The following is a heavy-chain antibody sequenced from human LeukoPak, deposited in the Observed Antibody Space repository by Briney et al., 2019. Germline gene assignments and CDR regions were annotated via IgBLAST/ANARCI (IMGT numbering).Heavy chain of an antibody. CDR1: GYTFTSYG. Sequence: ASVKVSCKASGYTFTSYGISWVRQAPGQGLEWMGWISAYNGNTNYAQKLQGRVTMTTDTSTSTAYMELRSLRSDDTAVYYCARGPFSYYDFWSGYFQQLNYFDYWGQGTLVTVSS. CDR3: ARGPFSYYDFWSGYFQQLNYFDY. D-gene: IGHD3-3*01. V-gene: IGHV1-18*01. J-gene: IGHJ4*02. CDR2: ISAYNGNT.